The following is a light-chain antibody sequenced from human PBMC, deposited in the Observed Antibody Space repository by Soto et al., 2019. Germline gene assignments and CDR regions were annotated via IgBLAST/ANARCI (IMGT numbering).Light chain of an antibody. CDR1: SSDLGGYNY. CDR3: SSYAGTDNPYV. J-gene: IGLJ1*01. Sequence: QSAPTQPPSASGSPGQSVTISCTGTSSDLGGYNYVSWYQQHPGKAPKLMIYEVSKRPSGVPDRFSGSKSGNTASLTVSGLQAEDEADYYCSSYAGTDNPYVFGAGTKLTVL. V-gene: IGLV2-8*01. CDR2: EVS.